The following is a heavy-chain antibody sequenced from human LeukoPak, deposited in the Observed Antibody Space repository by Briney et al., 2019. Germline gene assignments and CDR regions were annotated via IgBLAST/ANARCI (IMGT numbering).Heavy chain of an antibody. J-gene: IGHJ6*03. CDR1: GYSFTSYW. V-gene: IGHV5-51*01. Sequence: ESLKISCKGSGYSFTSYWIGWVRQMPGKGLEWMGIIYPGDSDTRYSPSFQGQVTISADKSISTAYLQWSSLKASDTAMYYCARQGGAAEYYYYYIDVWGKGTTVTVSS. D-gene: IGHD6-13*01. CDR3: ARQGGAAEYYYYYIDV. CDR2: IYPGDSDT.